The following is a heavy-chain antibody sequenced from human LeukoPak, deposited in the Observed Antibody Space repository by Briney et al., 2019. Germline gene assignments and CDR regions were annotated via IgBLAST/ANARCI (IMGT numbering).Heavy chain of an antibody. CDR3: AKARGLIGGAFDI. J-gene: IGHJ3*02. V-gene: IGHV3-43*01. Sequence: QPGGSLRLSCAASGFIFDDYLIHWVRQRPGKGLEWVSLISWDGGVTYHADSVKGRFTISRDNSKNSLYLQMNSLRTEDTALYYCAKARGLIGGAFDIWGQGTMVTVSS. CDR2: ISWDGGVT. CDR1: GFIFDDYL. D-gene: IGHD3-22*01.